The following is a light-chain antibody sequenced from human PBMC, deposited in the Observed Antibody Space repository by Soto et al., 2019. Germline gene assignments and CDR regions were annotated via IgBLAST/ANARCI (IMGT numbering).Light chain of an antibody. CDR3: KQSYSTPST. CDR2: AAS. Sequence: DIQMTQSPSSLSASVGDRVTITCRASQSISSYLNWYQQKPGKAPKLLIYAASSLQSGVPSRFSGSGSRTDFTLTISSLQPEDFATYYCKQSYSTPSTFGQGTKLKIK. V-gene: IGKV1-39*01. CDR1: QSISSY. J-gene: IGKJ2*01.